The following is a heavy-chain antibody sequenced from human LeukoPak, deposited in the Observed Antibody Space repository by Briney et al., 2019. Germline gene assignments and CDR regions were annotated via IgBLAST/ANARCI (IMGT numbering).Heavy chain of an antibody. Sequence: GGCLRLSCAASGFTFSSYGMHWVRQAPGEGLEWVAVISYDGSNKYYADSVKGRFTISRDNSKNTLYLQMNSLRAEDTAVYYCALRGGAFDIWGQGTMVTVSS. V-gene: IGHV3-30*03. D-gene: IGHD3-16*01. J-gene: IGHJ3*02. CDR1: GFTFSSYG. CDR3: ALRGGAFDI. CDR2: ISYDGSNK.